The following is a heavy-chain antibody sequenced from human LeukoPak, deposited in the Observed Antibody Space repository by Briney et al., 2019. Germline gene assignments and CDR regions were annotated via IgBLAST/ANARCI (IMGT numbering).Heavy chain of an antibody. D-gene: IGHD5-18*01. J-gene: IGHJ4*02. Sequence: SETLSLTCTVSGGSISSYYWSWIRQPPGKGLEWIGYIYYSGSTNYNPSLKSRVTISVDTSKNQFSLKLSSVTAADTAVYYCARSPGYSYGYPFDYWGQGTLVTVSS. CDR2: IYYSGST. CDR3: ARSPGYSYGYPFDY. V-gene: IGHV4-59*08. CDR1: GGSISSYY.